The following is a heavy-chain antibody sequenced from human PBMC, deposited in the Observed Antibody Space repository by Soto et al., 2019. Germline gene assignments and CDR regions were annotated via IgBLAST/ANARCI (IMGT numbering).Heavy chain of an antibody. V-gene: IGHV4-31*03. CDR1: GGSISGGGGYY. CDR3: ARRASSGRAPFYFDY. D-gene: IGHD6-6*01. Sequence: QVHLQESGPGLVKASQTLSLTCTVSGGSISGGGGYYWSWIRQHPGKGLEWIGYIYYSGSTYYNPSLTSRATISVDTSENQCSLKLSSVTAADTAVYYCARRASSGRAPFYFDYWGQRTLVAVSS. CDR2: IYYSGST. J-gene: IGHJ4*02.